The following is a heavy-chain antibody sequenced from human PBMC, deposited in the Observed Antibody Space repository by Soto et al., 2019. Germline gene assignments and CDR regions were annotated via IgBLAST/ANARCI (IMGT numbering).Heavy chain of an antibody. J-gene: IGHJ6*02. D-gene: IGHD6-13*01. Sequence: GESLKISCKGSGYSFTSYWIGWVRQMPGKGLEWMGIIYPGDSDTRYSPSFQGQVTISADKSISTAYLQWSSLKASDTAMYYCARHDCGGIASAGRGGGYYYYGMDVWGQGTTVTVS. CDR1: GYSFTSYW. CDR3: ARHDCGGIASAGRGGGYYYYGMDV. V-gene: IGHV5-51*01. CDR2: IYPGDSDT.